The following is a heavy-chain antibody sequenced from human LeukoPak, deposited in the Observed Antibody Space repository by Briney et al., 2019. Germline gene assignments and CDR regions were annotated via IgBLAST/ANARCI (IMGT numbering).Heavy chain of an antibody. CDR2: ISSSGSTI. Sequence: GGSLRLSCAASGFTFSSYEMNWVRQAPGKGLEWVSYISSSGSTIYYADSVKGRFTISRDNAKNSLYLQTNSLRAEDTAVYYCAREYLNYDSSGYYYGYFDYWGQGTLVTVSS. V-gene: IGHV3-48*03. CDR3: AREYLNYDSSGYYYGYFDY. CDR1: GFTFSSYE. D-gene: IGHD3-22*01. J-gene: IGHJ4*02.